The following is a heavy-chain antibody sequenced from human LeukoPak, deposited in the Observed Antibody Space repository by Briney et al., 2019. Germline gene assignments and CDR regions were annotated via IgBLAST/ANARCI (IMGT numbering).Heavy chain of an antibody. CDR1: GDSITSSSYF. CDR3: ARTKFYYDFWSGYPYWFDP. CDR2: IYYSGST. D-gene: IGHD3-3*01. J-gene: IGHJ5*02. Sequence: PSETLSLTCPVSGDSITSSSYFWGWIRQPPGKGLEWIGSIYYSGSTYYNPSLKSRLTISIDTSKNQFSLRLSSVTAADTAVYYCARTKFYYDFWSGYPYWFDPWGQGTLVTVSS. V-gene: IGHV4-39*01.